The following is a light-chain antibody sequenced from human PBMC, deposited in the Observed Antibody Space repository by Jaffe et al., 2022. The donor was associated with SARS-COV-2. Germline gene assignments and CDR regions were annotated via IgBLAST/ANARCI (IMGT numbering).Light chain of an antibody. Sequence: QTVVTQEPSLTVSPGGTVTLTCASSTGAVTGDFSPSWFQQKPGQAPRVLLYATNKKDAWSPARFSGSLLGDKAALTLSGVQPEDEAEYYCVLWCGGVWVFGGGTKLTVL. CDR1: TGAVTGDFS. V-gene: IGLV7-43*01. CDR3: VLWCGGVWV. CDR2: ATN. J-gene: IGLJ3*02.